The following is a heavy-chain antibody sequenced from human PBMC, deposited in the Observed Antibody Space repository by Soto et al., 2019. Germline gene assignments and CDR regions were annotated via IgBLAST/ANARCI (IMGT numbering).Heavy chain of an antibody. V-gene: IGHV3-33*01. CDR3: AREGGWAYYYGMDV. J-gene: IGHJ6*02. CDR2: IWYDGSNK. CDR1: GFTFSSYG. Sequence: QVQLVESGGGVVQPGRSLRLSCAASGFTFSSYGMHWVRQAPGKGLEWVAVIWYDGSNKYYADSVKGRFTISRDNSKTTLYLQMNSLRAEDTAVYYCAREGGWAYYYGMDVWGQGTTVTVSS. D-gene: IGHD6-19*01.